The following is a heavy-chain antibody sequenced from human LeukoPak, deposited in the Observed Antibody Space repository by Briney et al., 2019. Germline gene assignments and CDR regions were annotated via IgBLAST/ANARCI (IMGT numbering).Heavy chain of an antibody. D-gene: IGHD3-22*01. Sequence: GGSLRLSCAASGFTFSSYWMSWVRQAPGKGLEWVSAISGGGGSTYYADPVEGRFTISRDNSKNTLYLQMNSLRAEDTAVYYCAKLTMIVVVPGSYFDYWGQGTLVTVSS. CDR2: ISGGGGST. V-gene: IGHV3-23*01. J-gene: IGHJ4*02. CDR3: AKLTMIVVVPGSYFDY. CDR1: GFTFSSYW.